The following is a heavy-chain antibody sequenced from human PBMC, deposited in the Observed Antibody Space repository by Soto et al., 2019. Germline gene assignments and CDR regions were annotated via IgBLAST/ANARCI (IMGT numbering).Heavy chain of an antibody. V-gene: IGHV3-23*01. CDR1: GFTFSNYA. CDR3: AKAVGSQQFDF. Sequence: EVHLLDSGGGLVQPGGSLRLSCAASGFTFSNYAMSWVRQAPGKGLEWVSSITGSAVNTFYADSVKGRFTISRDNSKNTRYLQMNNLSAGDTAVYFCAKAVGSQQFDFWGQGTLVTVSS. D-gene: IGHD1-26*01. CDR2: ITGSAVNT. J-gene: IGHJ4*02.